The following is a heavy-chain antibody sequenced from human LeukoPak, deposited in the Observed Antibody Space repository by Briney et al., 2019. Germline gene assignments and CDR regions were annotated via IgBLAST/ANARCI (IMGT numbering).Heavy chain of an antibody. V-gene: IGHV3-30*18. CDR2: ISYDESDK. CDR3: AKGVVAATNAAYYGMDV. D-gene: IGHD2-15*01. CDR1: GFTFSNYG. J-gene: IGHJ6*02. Sequence: GGSLRLSCAASGFTFSNYGMHWVRQAPGKGLEWVAVISYDESDKYYADSVKGRFTISRDNSKNTPYLQMNGLRPEDTAVYYCAKGVVAATNAAYYGMDVWGQGTTVTVSS.